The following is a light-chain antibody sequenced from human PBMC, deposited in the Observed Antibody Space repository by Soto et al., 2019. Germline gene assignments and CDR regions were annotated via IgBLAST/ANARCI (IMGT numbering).Light chain of an antibody. CDR3: QVWDSSGYV. CDR1: NIGSKG. V-gene: IGLV3-21*04. J-gene: IGLJ1*01. CDR2: YNT. Sequence: SYELTQPPSVSVAPGKTARITCGGNNIGSKGVHWYQQKPGQAPVLVIYYNTDRPSGIPERFSGSNSGNTATLTISRVEAGDEADYYCQVWDSSGYVFGTGTKLTVL.